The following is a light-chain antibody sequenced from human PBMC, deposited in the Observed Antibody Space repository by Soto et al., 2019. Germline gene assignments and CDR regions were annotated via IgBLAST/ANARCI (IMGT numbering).Light chain of an antibody. CDR2: GAS. Sequence: ELDMTQSPSILSVSPGERATLSCRASQSVGINVAWYQQKPGQAPRLLIYGASTRATGSPDRFSASGSATEFTLTISSLQSEDFAVYYCQQYNDWPRTFGQGTKVDIK. CDR3: QQYNDWPRT. J-gene: IGKJ1*01. V-gene: IGKV3-15*01. CDR1: QSVGIN.